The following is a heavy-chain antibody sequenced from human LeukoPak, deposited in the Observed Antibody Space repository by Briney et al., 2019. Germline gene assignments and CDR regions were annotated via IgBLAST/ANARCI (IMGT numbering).Heavy chain of an antibody. V-gene: IGHV3-23*01. CDR1: GFTFSSYA. CDR2: ISGSGGST. J-gene: IGHJ4*02. Sequence: GGPLRLSCAASGFTFSSYAMSWVRQAPGKGLEWVSAISGSGGSTYYADSVKGRFTISRDNSKNTLYLQMNSLRAEDTAVYYCAKTGYSSSWSPRDYFDYWGQGTLVTVSS. D-gene: IGHD6-13*01. CDR3: AKTGYSSSWSPRDYFDY.